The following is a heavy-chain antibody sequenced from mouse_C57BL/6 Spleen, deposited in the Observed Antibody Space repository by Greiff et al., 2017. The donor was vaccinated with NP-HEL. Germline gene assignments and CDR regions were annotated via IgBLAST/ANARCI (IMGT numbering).Heavy chain of an antibody. CDR1: GYAFSSYW. Sequence: QVQLQQSGAELVKPGASVKISCKASGYAFSSYWMNWVKQRPGKGLEWIGQIYPGDGDTNYNGKFKGKATLTADKSSSTAYMQLSSLTSGDSAVYFCARSIYYDYDWFAYWGQGTLVTVSA. D-gene: IGHD2-4*01. CDR2: IYPGDGDT. V-gene: IGHV1-80*01. J-gene: IGHJ3*01. CDR3: ARSIYYDYDWFAY.